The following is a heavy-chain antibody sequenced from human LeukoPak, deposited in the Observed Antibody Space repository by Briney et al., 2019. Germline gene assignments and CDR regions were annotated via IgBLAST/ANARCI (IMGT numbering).Heavy chain of an antibody. CDR1: GFNFGDYS. D-gene: IGHD3-3*01. CDR2: IRREGYGGTT. CDR3: TRDHDFWRGPLDV. Sequence: GGSLRLSCTASGFNFGDYSLSWFRQAPGVGLEWVAFIRREGYGGTTEYAASVKGRFTISRDDSKSIAYLQMNSLKTEDTGVYYCTRDHDFWRGPLDVWGRGTTVTVSS. V-gene: IGHV3-49*03. J-gene: IGHJ6*04.